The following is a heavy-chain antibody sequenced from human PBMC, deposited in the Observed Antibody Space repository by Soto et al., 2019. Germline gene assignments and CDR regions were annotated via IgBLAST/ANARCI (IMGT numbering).Heavy chain of an antibody. Sequence: ASVKVSCKASGERFTTYGISWVRQAPGQGLEWMGWISTYNTNTNYAPKFQGRLLLTTDTSTTTAHMELRSLRPDDTAVYYCARWAGQVRDYGGPFDYWGRGTLVTVSS. CDR1: GERFTTYG. CDR3: ARWAGQVRDYGGPFDY. D-gene: IGHD4-17*01. CDR2: ISTYNTNT. V-gene: IGHV1-18*04. J-gene: IGHJ4*02.